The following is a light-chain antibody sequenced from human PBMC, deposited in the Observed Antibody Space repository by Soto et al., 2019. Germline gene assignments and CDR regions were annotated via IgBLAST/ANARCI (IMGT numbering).Light chain of an antibody. Sequence: DVVMTQSPLSLPVTLGQPASISCRSSQSLAYSDGNTYLNWLQQRPGQSPRRLIYKVSNRDSGXAXRXXGSGSGSDFTLKSSRVEACDVGVYYCMQGTHWPPYTFGQGTKLAVK. CDR3: MQGTHWPPYT. V-gene: IGKV2-30*01. J-gene: IGKJ2*01. CDR1: QSLAYSDGNTY. CDR2: KVS.